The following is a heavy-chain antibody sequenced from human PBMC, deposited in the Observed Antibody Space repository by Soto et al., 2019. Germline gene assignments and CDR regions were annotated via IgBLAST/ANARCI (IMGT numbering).Heavy chain of an antibody. J-gene: IGHJ6*02. CDR3: ARGSAYYYYYGMDV. D-gene: IGHD6-25*01. CDR2: IYHSGST. V-gene: IGHV4-38-2*01. Sequence: PPETLSLTCAVSGYSISSGYYWGWIRQPPGKGLEWIGSIYHSGSTYYNPSLKSRVTISVDTSKNQFSLKLSSVTAADTAVYYCARGSAYYYYYGMDVWGQGTTVTVSS. CDR1: GYSISSGYY.